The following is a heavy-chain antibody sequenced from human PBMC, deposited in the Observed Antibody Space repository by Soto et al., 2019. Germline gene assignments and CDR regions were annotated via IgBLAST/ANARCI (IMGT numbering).Heavy chain of an antibody. D-gene: IGHD2-15*01. Sequence: PGESLKISCKGSGYSFASYWIVWVRQMPGKGLEWMGIIYPGDSDTRYSPSFQGQVTISADNSITTTYLQWSSLKASDTAMYYCARPYCSGSYCYSPPDYRGQRTLVTVSS. CDR2: IYPGDSDT. J-gene: IGHJ4*02. CDR1: GYSFASYW. CDR3: ARPYCSGSYCYSPPDY. V-gene: IGHV5-51*01.